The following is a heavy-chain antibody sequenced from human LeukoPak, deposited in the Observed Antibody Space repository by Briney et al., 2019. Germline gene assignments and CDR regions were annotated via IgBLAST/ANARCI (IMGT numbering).Heavy chain of an antibody. CDR1: GYTFTSYD. J-gene: IGHJ6*02. CDR2: MNPNRGDT. Sequence: GASVKVSCKASGYTFTSYDIHWVRQATGQGLEWMGRMNPNRGDTDYAQKFQGRVTMTRDTSISTAYMELSSLRSEDTALYYCARDNTPPLDGMDVWGQGTTVTVSS. CDR3: ARDNTPPLDGMDV. V-gene: IGHV1-8*01. D-gene: IGHD1-14*01.